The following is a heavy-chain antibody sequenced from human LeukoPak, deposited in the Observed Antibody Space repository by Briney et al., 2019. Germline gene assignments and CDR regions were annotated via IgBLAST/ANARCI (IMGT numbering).Heavy chain of an antibody. D-gene: IGHD2-2*01. CDR1: GFTFTTSA. CDR2: VVVGSGYT. V-gene: IGHV1-58*01. J-gene: IGHJ5*02. Sequence: SVKVSCKASGFTFTTSAVHWVRQARGQRLEWIGWVVVGSGYTNFARSFQERVTFTRDMSTGTAYMELSSLRSEDTAVYYCAADLLPTDPYNWFDPWGQGSLVTVSS. CDR3: AADLLPTDPYNWFDP.